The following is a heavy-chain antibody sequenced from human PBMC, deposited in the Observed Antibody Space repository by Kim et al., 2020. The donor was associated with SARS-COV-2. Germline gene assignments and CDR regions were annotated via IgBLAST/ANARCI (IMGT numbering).Heavy chain of an antibody. CDR3: ARAPPLCSGGRCYWNRFNYYDLDD. D-gene: IGHD2-15*01. CDR2: IYNGGST. CDR1: GFAISNNY. Sequence: GGSLRLSCAATGFAISNNYMTWVRQAPGKGLEWVSVIYNGGSTHYAESVKGRFTISRDNSKNTLYLQMTSLRVEDTAVYFCARAPPLCSGGRCYWNRFNYYDLDDWGQGTTVTVSS. J-gene: IGHJ6*02. V-gene: IGHV3-66*01.